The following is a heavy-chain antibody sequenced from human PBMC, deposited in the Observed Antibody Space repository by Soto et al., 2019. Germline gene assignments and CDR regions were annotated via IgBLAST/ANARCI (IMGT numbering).Heavy chain of an antibody. CDR2: INPSGGST. J-gene: IGHJ6*04. V-gene: IGHV1-46*01. D-gene: IGHD3-3*01. CDR3: ASLNFWGGYSVPRQGYGMDV. CDR1: GYTFTSYY. Sequence: SEQVSIRASGYTFTSYYMHCVRQAPGQGLEWMGIINPSGGSTSYAQKFQGRVTMTRDTSTSTVYMELSSLRSEDTAVYYCASLNFWGGYSVPRQGYGMDVWGKGTTVTVSS.